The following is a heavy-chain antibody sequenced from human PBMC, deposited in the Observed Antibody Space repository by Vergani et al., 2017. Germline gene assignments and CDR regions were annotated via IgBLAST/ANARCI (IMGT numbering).Heavy chain of an antibody. D-gene: IGHD6-19*01. J-gene: IGHJ4*02. CDR1: GGSISSYY. Sequence: QVQLQQWGAGLLKPSETLSLTCAVSGGSISSYYWSWIRQPPGKGLEWIGYIYYSGSTNYNPSLKNRVTISVDTSKNQFSLKLSSVTAADTAVYYCARDISVGGWFDYWGQGTLVTVSS. CDR2: IYYSGST. V-gene: IGHV4-59*01. CDR3: ARDISVGGWFDY.